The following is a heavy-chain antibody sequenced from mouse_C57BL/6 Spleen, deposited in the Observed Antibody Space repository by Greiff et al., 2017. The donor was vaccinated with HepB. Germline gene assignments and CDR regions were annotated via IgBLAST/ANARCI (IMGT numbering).Heavy chain of an antibody. CDR1: GFTFSDYG. D-gene: IGHD2-4*01. CDR3: ARGGTYDYPFAY. V-gene: IGHV5-17*01. CDR2: ISSGSSTI. Sequence: EVKVVESGGGLVKPGGSLKLSCAASGFTFSDYGMHWVRQAPEKGLEWVAYISSGSSTIYYADTVKGRFTISRDNAKNTLFLQMTSLRSEDTAMYYCARGGTYDYPFAYWGQGTLVTVSA. J-gene: IGHJ3*01.